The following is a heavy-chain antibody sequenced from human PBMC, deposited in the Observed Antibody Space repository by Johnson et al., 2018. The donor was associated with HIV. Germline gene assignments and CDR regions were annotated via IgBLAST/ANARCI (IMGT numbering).Heavy chain of an antibody. CDR1: GFTFSSYG. Sequence: DVQVVESGGGVVQPGRSLRLSCAASGFTFSSYGMHWVRQAPGKGLVWVSHIIGDESIPNYADSVKGRFTISRDNAKNTLYLQMNSLRAEDTAVYYCARPAIVVLPAGAFDIWGPGTMVTVSS. CDR3: ARPAIVVLPAGAFDI. CDR2: IIGDESIP. D-gene: IGHD2-2*01. J-gene: IGHJ3*02. V-gene: IGHV3-74*02.